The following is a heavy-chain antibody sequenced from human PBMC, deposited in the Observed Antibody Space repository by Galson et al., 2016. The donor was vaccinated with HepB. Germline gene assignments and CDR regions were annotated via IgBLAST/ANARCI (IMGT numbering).Heavy chain of an antibody. CDR1: GYTFTNYG. CDR3: ARVSLTVTAGYYYYGMDV. CDR2: ISTYNGDT. J-gene: IGHJ6*02. D-gene: IGHD4-17*01. V-gene: IGHV1-18*01. Sequence: SGYTFTNYGISWVRQAPGQGLEWMGWISTYNGDTNYAQKLQGRVTMTTDTSTTTADMELRSLRSDDTAVYYCARVSLTVTAGYYYYGMDVWGQGTTVTVSS.